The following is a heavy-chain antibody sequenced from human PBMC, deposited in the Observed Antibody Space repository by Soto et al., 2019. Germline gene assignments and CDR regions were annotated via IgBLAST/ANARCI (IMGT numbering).Heavy chain of an antibody. CDR2: ISYDGSNK. Sequence: PGGSLRLSCAASGFTFSSYGMHWVRQAPGKGLEWVAVISYDGSNKYYADSVKGRFTISRDNSKNTLYLQMISLRAEEPAVYYCAKEKGNYDSLTGSKAYFYGMDVWGQGTTVTVSS. V-gene: IGHV3-30*18. D-gene: IGHD3-9*01. CDR3: AKEKGNYDSLTGSKAYFYGMDV. CDR1: GFTFSSYG. J-gene: IGHJ6*02.